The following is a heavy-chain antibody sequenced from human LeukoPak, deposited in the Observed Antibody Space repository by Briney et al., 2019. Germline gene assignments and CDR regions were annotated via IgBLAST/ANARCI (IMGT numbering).Heavy chain of an antibody. Sequence: GGSLRLSCAAPGFTFSYYWMNWVRQAPGKGLEWVANIKQDGSEKYYVDSVKGRFTISRDNAKNSLYLQMNSLRAEDTAVYYCARAPYGDPPYHYGMDVWGQGTTVTVSS. CDR1: GFTFSYYW. D-gene: IGHD4-17*01. J-gene: IGHJ6*02. CDR2: IKQDGSEK. CDR3: ARAPYGDPPYHYGMDV. V-gene: IGHV3-7*01.